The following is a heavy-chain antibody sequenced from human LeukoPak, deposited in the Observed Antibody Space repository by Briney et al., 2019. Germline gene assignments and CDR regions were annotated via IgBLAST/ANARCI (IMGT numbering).Heavy chain of an antibody. Sequence: AGGSLRLSCAASGFTFSSYGMHWVRQAPGKGLEWVAFIRYDGSNKYYADSVKGRFTISRDNSKKTLYLQMNSLRAEDTAVYYCAKDLGLWFGESDAFDIWGQGTMVTVSS. D-gene: IGHD3-10*01. CDR3: AKDLGLWFGESDAFDI. V-gene: IGHV3-30*02. CDR2: IRYDGSNK. CDR1: GFTFSSYG. J-gene: IGHJ3*02.